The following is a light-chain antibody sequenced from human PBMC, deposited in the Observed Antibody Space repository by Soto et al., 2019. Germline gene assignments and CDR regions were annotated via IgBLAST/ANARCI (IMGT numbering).Light chain of an antibody. CDR3: QQYNKWPPIT. Sequence: EVGMKHSLVTLSVSTGERATLSCRASQSVSSSLAWYQQKPGQAPRLLIYGASTRATGIPARFSGSGSGTEFTLTISRLEPEDFAVYYCQQYNKWPPITFGQG. V-gene: IGKV3-15*01. CDR2: GAS. CDR1: QSVSSS. J-gene: IGKJ5*01.